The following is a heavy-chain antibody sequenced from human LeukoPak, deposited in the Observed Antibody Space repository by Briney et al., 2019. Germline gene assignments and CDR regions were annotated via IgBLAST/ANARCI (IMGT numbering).Heavy chain of an antibody. CDR2: IYYSGST. V-gene: IGHV4-30-4*01. CDR3: ASGGGYSYGRPYYFDY. D-gene: IGHD5-18*01. CDR1: GGSISSGDYY. J-gene: IGHJ4*02. Sequence: SQTLSLTCTVSGGSISSGDYYWSWIRQPPGKGLEWIGCIYYSGSTYYNPSLKSRVTISVDTSKNQFSLKLSSVTAADTAVYYCASGGGYSYGRPYYFDYWGQGTLVTVSS.